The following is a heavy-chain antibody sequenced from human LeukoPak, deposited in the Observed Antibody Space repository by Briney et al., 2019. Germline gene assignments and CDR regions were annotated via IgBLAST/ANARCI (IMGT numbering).Heavy chain of an antibody. V-gene: IGHV3-30*18. J-gene: IGHJ4*02. CDR3: AKESGKFDY. CDR1: GFTFSSYG. Sequence: GGSLRLSCAASGFTFSSYGMHWVRQAPGKGLEWVAVISSDGSNKYYADSVKGRFSISRDNSKNSLYLEMNSLRTEDAAMYYCAKESGKFDYWGQGTLVAVSS. CDR2: ISSDGSNK.